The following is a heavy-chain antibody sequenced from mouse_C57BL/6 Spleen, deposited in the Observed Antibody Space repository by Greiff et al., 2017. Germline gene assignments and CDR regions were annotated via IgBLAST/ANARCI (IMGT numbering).Heavy chain of an antibody. V-gene: IGHV1-61*01. Sequence: QVQLQQPGAELVRPGSSVKLSCKASGYTFTSYWMDWVKQRPGQGLEWIGNIYPSDSETHYNQKFKDKATLTVDTSSSTAYMQLSSLTSEDSAVYYCARGVTGGGNYWGQGTTLTVSS. J-gene: IGHJ2*01. CDR3: ARGVTGGGNY. CDR1: GYTFTSYW. D-gene: IGHD4-1*01. CDR2: IYPSDSET.